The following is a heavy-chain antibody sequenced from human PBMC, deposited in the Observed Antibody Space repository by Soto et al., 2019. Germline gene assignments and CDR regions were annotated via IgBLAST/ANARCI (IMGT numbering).Heavy chain of an antibody. D-gene: IGHD6-6*01. CDR1: GYTFTSYD. V-gene: IGHV1-46*01. J-gene: IGHJ5*02. Sequence: RASVKVSCKASGYTFTSYDINWVRQATGQGLEWMGRINPDGGRTTYAQNFNGRVTMTRDTSASTVYMELSSLKFEDTATYYCARGAYSSSSFPPFDPWGQGTMVTVSS. CDR3: ARGAYSSSSFPPFDP. CDR2: INPDGGRT.